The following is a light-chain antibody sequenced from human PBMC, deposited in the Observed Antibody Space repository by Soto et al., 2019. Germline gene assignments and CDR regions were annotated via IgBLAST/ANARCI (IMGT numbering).Light chain of an antibody. CDR1: QTISSW. CDR2: KAS. CDR3: QHYNSYSEA. V-gene: IGKV1-5*03. J-gene: IGKJ1*01. Sequence: DIQMTQSPSTLSVYVVNRVTITCRASQTISSWLAWYQQKPGKAPKLLIYKASTLKSGVPSRFSGSGSGTEFTLTISSLQPDDFATYYCQHYNSYSEAFGQGTKVDI.